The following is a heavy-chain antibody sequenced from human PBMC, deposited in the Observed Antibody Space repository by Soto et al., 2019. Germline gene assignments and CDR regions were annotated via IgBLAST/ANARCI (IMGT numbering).Heavy chain of an antibody. CDR1: GFTFSLYS. V-gene: IGHV3-48*02. J-gene: IGHJ6*02. CDR2: ISRSSTGI. Sequence: EVQLVESGGGLVQPGGSLRLSCAASGFTFSLYSMSWVRQAPGKGLEWVSYISRSSTGIHYADSVKSRFTISRDDATNSMHLQMNSRRDGDTAVYYCARAVTWGLDVWGQGTTVSISS. CDR3: ARAVTWGLDV. D-gene: IGHD3-10*01.